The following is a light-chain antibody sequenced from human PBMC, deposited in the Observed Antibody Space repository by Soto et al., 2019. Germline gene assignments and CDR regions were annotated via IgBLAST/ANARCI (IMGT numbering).Light chain of an antibody. J-gene: IGLJ3*02. CDR3: QSYDSRLSGWV. CDR2: GNS. CDR1: SSNIGAGYD. Sequence: QSVLTQPPSVSGAPGQRVTISCTGSSSNIGAGYDVHWYQQLPGTAPKLLISGNSNRPSGVPDRFSGSKSGTSASLAITGLQAEDEADYYCQSYDSRLSGWVFGVGT. V-gene: IGLV1-40*01.